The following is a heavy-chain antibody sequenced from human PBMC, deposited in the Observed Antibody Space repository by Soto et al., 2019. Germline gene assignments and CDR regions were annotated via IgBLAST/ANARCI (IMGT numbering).Heavy chain of an antibody. CDR1: GFTFSDHY. V-gene: IGHV3-72*01. CDR3: ARANYYCSGGSCYPDY. CDR2: IKNKANGYKT. J-gene: IGHJ4*02. Sequence: GSLRLSCVASGFTFSDHYMDWVRQAPGKGLEWVGRIKNKANGYKTEYAASVEGRITISRDDSKNSLSLQINSLKTEDTAVYYCARANYYCSGGSCYPDYWGQGTLVTVSS. D-gene: IGHD2-15*01.